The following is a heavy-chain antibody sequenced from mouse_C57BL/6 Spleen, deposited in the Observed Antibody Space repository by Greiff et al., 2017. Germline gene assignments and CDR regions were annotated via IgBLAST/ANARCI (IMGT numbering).Heavy chain of an antibody. V-gene: IGHV1-78*01. CDR2: IYPRDGST. CDR3: ARGGIYYDYDGDYFDY. J-gene: IGHJ2*01. CDR1: GYTFTDHT. D-gene: IGHD2-4*01. Sequence: QVQLQQSDAELVKPGASVKISCKVSGYTFTDHTIHWMKQRPEQGLEWIGYIYPRDGSTKYNEKFKGKATLTADKSSSTAYMQLNSLTSEDSAVYFCARGGIYYDYDGDYFDYWGQGTTLTVSS.